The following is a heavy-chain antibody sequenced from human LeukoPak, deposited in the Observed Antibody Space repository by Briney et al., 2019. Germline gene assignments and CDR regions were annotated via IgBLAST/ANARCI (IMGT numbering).Heavy chain of an antibody. CDR3: AKGTTMYAFDI. CDR1: GLTFDHYV. V-gene: IGHV3-43*02. D-gene: IGHD1-1*01. J-gene: IGHJ3*02. Sequence: PGGSLRLSCAASGLTFDHYVMHWVRQAPGKGLEWASLISGDGGSTYYADSVKGRLTISRDNSKNSLYLQMNSLTTEDTALYFCAKGTTMYAFDIWGQGTMVTVSS. CDR2: ISGDGGST.